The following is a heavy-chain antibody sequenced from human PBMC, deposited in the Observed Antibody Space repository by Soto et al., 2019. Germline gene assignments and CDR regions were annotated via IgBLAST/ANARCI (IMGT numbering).Heavy chain of an antibody. Sequence: EVQVEESGGGLVQPGGSLRLSCAASGFTVSNSYMTWVRQAPGKGLEWVSITYSDGSASYADSVKGRFTVARDNSKNTLSLQMSSLRVEDAAVYYCAKVDARGPRRMDVWGQGTTVTVPS. CDR2: TYSDGSA. V-gene: IGHV3-66*01. D-gene: IGHD3-10*01. CDR1: GFTVSNSY. J-gene: IGHJ6*02. CDR3: AKVDARGPRRMDV.